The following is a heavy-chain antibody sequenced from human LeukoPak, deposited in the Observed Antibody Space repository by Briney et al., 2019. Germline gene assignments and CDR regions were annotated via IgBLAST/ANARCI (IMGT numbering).Heavy chain of an antibody. V-gene: IGHV1-69*05. CDR2: IIPIFGTA. CDR1: GGTFSSYA. D-gene: IGHD3-22*01. J-gene: IGHJ4*02. CDR3: ASGRPAYYYDSSGYYY. Sequence: SVKVSCKASGGTFSSYAISWVRQAPGQGLEWMGGIIPIFGTANYAQKFQGRVTITTDESTSTAYMELSSLRSEDTAVYYCASGRPAYYYDSSGYYYWGQGTLVTVSS.